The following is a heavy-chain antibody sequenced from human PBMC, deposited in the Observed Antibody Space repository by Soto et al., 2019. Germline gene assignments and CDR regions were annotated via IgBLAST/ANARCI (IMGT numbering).Heavy chain of an antibody. CDR3: ARDRAKWKDYYYYGMDV. CDR2: IYYSGST. V-gene: IGHV4-30-4*01. CDR1: GGSISSGDDF. J-gene: IGHJ6*02. D-gene: IGHD1-20*01. Sequence: QVQLQESGPGLVKPSQTLSLTCTVSGGSISSGDDFWTWIRQPPGKGLAWIGYIYYSGSTYYNPSLECRLTMSVDTSKNQFSLKLSSVTAADTAVYYCARDRAKWKDYYYYGMDVWGQGTTVTVSS.